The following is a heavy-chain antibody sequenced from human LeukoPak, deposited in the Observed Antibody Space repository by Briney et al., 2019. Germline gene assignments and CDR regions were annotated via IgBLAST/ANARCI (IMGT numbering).Heavy chain of an antibody. Sequence: SETLSLTCTVSGDSISNYYWGWIRQPPGKGREWIGYISYSGSTNYNTSLKSRVTISVDTSKNQFSLKVSSVTAADTAVYYCARVGRGDYVWGSYSFDYWGQGTLVTVSS. CDR2: ISYSGST. V-gene: IGHV4-59*01. J-gene: IGHJ4*02. CDR1: GDSISNYY. D-gene: IGHD3-16*01. CDR3: ARVGRGDYVWGSYSFDY.